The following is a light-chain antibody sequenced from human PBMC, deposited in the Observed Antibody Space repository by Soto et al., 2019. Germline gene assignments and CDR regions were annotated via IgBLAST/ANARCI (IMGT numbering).Light chain of an antibody. CDR3: QNYTSAPPT. CDR2: GAS. CDR1: QGISNY. V-gene: IGKV1-27*01. J-gene: IGKJ1*01. Sequence: DIQMTQSPSSLSASVGDRVTITCRASQGISNYLAWYQQKPGKLPKLLIFGASTLQSGVPSRCTGSGSGTDFTLTISGLQPEDVATYCWQNYTSAPPTFGQGTKVEIK.